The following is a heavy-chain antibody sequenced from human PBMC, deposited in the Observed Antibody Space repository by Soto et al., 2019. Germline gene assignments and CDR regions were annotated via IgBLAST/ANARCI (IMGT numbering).Heavy chain of an antibody. J-gene: IGHJ4*02. CDR2: IYYSGST. CDR1: GGSISSGDYY. V-gene: IGHV4-30-4*01. D-gene: IGHD5-18*01. CDR3: AREYSYGYSFYY. Sequence: SETLSLTCTVSGGSISSGDYYWSWIRQPPGKGLERIGYIYYSGSTYYNPSLKSRVTISVDTSKNQFSLKLSSVTAADTAVYYCAREYSYGYSFYYWGQGTLVTGSA.